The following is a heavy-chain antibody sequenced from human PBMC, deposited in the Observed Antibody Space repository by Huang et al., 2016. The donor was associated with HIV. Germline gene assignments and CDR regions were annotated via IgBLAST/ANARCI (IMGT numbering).Heavy chain of an antibody. D-gene: IGHD6-19*01. CDR1: GYIFSNYD. Sequence: QVQLVQSGPEVKKPGASVKVSCQTSGYIFSNYDINWVRQAPGQGLQWMGWLNPHSGKTAYGQNFQGRVTLTRSTSTGAAYMVLNSLTSQDTAVYYCARLTSGWYQDYWGQGTLVTVSS. J-gene: IGHJ4*02. CDR2: LNPHSGKT. CDR3: ARLTSGWYQDY. V-gene: IGHV1-8*01.